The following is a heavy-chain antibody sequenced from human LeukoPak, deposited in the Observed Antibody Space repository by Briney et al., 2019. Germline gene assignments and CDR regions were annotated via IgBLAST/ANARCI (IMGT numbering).Heavy chain of an antibody. D-gene: IGHD6-19*01. J-gene: IGHJ4*02. CDR1: GFTFSSYG. V-gene: IGHV3-33*01. Sequence: PGRSLRLSCAASGFTFSSYGMHWVRQAPGKGLEWVAVIWYDGSNKYYADSVKGRFTISRDNSKNTLYLQMNSLRAEDTAVYYCARAGADGYSSGWYFDYWGQGILVTVSS. CDR2: IWYDGSNK. CDR3: ARAGADGYSSGWYFDY.